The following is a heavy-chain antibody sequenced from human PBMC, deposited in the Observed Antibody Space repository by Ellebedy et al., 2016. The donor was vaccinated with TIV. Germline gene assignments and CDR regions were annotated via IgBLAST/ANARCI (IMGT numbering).Heavy chain of an antibody. CDR3: AAGTQQWLDY. Sequence: AASVKVSCKASGFIFSSSAIQWVRQARGQRLEWIGWIVVGSGNTNYAQKFQERVTITRDMSTSTAYMELSSLRSGDTAVYYCAAGTQQWLDYWGQGTLVTVSS. D-gene: IGHD6-19*01. CDR1: GFIFSSSA. J-gene: IGHJ4*02. CDR2: IVVGSGNT. V-gene: IGHV1-58*02.